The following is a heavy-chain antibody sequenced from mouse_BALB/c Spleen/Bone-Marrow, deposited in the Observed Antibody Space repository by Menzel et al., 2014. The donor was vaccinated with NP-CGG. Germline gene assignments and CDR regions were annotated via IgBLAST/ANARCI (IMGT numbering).Heavy chain of an antibody. CDR3: GSEYNAGHYAMDY. D-gene: IGHD1-3*01. Sequence: QVQLQQSGAELAKPGASVKMSCKASGYTFTSSWMHWVKQRPGQGLEWIGYINPSTGYTEYNKKFKGKATLTADKSSSTAYIHLSSLTSADYAVDYYGSEYNAGHYAMDYWGQGTSVTVSS. J-gene: IGHJ4*01. CDR2: INPSTGYT. CDR1: GYTFTSSW. V-gene: IGHV1-7*01.